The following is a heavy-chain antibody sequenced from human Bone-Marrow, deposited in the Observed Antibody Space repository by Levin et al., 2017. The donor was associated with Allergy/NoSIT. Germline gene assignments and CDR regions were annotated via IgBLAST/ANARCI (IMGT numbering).Heavy chain of an antibody. CDR3: ARASSSSWVH. CDR2: ISSSSSYT. V-gene: IGHV3-11*06. CDR1: GFTFSDYY. J-gene: IGHJ4*02. D-gene: IGHD6-13*01. Sequence: SGGSLRLSCAASGFTFSDYYMSWIRQAPGKGLEWVSYISSSSSYTNYADSVKGRFTISRDNAKNSLYLQMNSLRAEDTAVYYCARASSSSWVHWGQGTLVTVSS.